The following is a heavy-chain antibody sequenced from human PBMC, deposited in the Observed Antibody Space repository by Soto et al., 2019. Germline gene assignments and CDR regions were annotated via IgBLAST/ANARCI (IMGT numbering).Heavy chain of an antibody. CDR1: GGTFSSYS. Sequence: QVQLVQSGAEVKKPGSSVKVSCKASGGTFSSYSISWVRQAPGQGLEWMGGISAYNGNTNYAQKLQGRVTMTTDTSTSTAYMELRSLRSDDTAVYYCARVPLDGDYVRGFDPWGQGTLVTVSS. CDR2: ISAYNGNT. J-gene: IGHJ5*02. CDR3: ARVPLDGDYVRGFDP. V-gene: IGHV1-18*01. D-gene: IGHD4-17*01.